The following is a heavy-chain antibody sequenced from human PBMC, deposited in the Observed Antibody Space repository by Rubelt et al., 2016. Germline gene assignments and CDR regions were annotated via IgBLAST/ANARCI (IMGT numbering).Heavy chain of an antibody. V-gene: IGHV1-69*01. CDR3: ARDFLEWSDAFDI. Sequence: QVQLVQSGAEVKKPESSVKVSCKASGGTFSSYASSWVRQAPGHGLEWMGGIIPIFGTANYAQKFQGRFTITADESTSTAYMELSSLRSEATAVYYCARDFLEWSDAFDILGQGKMVTVSS. J-gene: IGHJ3*02. CDR1: GGTFSSYA. CDR2: IIPIFGTA. D-gene: IGHD3-3*01.